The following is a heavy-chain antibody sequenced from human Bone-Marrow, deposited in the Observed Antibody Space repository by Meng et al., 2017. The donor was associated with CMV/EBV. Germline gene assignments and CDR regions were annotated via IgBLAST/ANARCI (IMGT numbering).Heavy chain of an antibody. CDR1: GDSINSGDYY. CDR3: AKLSGSGTTSSGYHYAFDS. J-gene: IGHJ4*02. V-gene: IGHV4-30-4*08. CDR2: IYYSGST. Sequence: QVQLEESGPGLVKPSQTLSLTCSVSGDSINSGDYYWSWIRQPPGKGLEWIGYIYYSGSTYYNPSLESRLTISVDTSKNQFSLNLSSVTAADTAVYFCAKLSGSGTTSSGYHYAFDSWGQGTLVTASS. D-gene: IGHD3-22*01.